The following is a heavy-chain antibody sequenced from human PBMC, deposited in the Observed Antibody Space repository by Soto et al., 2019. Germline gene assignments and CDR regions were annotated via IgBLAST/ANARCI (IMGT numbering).Heavy chain of an antibody. CDR3: ARDPGITGTTTRFDP. CDR2: IYTSKST. Sequence: SDTLSLTCTVSGGSISSYYWSWIRKPAGKGLEWIGRIYTSKSTNYNPSLKSRVTMSVDTSKNQFSLKLSSVTAADTAVYYCARDPGITGTTTRFDPWGQGILVTVSS. D-gene: IGHD1-20*01. V-gene: IGHV4-4*07. CDR1: GGSISSYY. J-gene: IGHJ5*02.